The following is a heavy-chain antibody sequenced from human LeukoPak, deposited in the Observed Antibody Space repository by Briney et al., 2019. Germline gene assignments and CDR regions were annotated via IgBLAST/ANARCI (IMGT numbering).Heavy chain of an antibody. CDR3: AKDLDYYGSGSDPVFDY. Sequence: PGGSLRLSCAASGFTFSSYAMSWVRQAPGKGLEWVSAISGSGGSTYYADSVKGRFTISRDNSKNTLYLQMNSLRAEDTAVYYCAKDLDYYGSGSDPVFDYWGQGTLVTGYS. CDR1: GFTFSSYA. D-gene: IGHD3-10*01. J-gene: IGHJ4*02. CDR2: ISGSGGST. V-gene: IGHV3-23*01.